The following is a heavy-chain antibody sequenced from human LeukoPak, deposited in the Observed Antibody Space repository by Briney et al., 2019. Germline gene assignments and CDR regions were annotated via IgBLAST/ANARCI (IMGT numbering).Heavy chain of an antibody. D-gene: IGHD3-9*01. Sequence: GGSLRLSCATSGFIFSHHGMNWVRQAPGKGLEWVSGIRADAVTTYYADSVKGRFIISRDNSKNTVYLQMNSLRAEDTAIYYCAKAANYDILTGYYLDYWGQGTLVTVSS. CDR3: AKAANYDILTGYYLDY. CDR1: GFIFSHHG. V-gene: IGHV3-23*01. CDR2: IRADAVTT. J-gene: IGHJ4*02.